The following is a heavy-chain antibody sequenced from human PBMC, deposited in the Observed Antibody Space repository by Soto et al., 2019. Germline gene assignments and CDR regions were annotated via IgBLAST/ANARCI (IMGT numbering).Heavy chain of an antibody. V-gene: IGHV4-4*02. CDR1: GGSISSSNW. CDR2: IYHSGST. Sequence: QVQLQESGPGLVKPSGTLSLTCAVSGGSISSSNWWSWVRQPPGKGLEWIGEIYHSGSTNYNPSLXXXGXXSVDKSKNQFSLKLSSVTAAATAVYYCARAAMGGSSWPFDYWGQGTLVTVSS. D-gene: IGHD6-13*01. CDR3: ARAAMGGSSWPFDY. J-gene: IGHJ4*02.